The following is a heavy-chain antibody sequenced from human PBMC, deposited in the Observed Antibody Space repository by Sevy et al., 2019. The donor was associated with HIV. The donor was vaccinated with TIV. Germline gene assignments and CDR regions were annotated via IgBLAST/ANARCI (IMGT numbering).Heavy chain of an antibody. CDR3: AKRPVSYCSGATCSLDY. Sequence: GGSLRLSCAASGFTFGGYAMAWVRQAPGKGLESVSAISGTGETTYYTDSVKGRFTVSRDNSNNILYLQMNSLRGEDTALYYGAKRPVSYCSGATCSLDYWGPGTLVTVSS. CDR1: GFTFGGYA. D-gene: IGHD2-2*01. V-gene: IGHV3-23*01. J-gene: IGHJ4*02. CDR2: ISGTGETT.